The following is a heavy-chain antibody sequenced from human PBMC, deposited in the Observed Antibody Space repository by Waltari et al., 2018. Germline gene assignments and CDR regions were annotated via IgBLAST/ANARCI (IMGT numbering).Heavy chain of an antibody. CDR3: ARGPVIVGALAFDY. CDR1: GYTFTSYA. V-gene: IGHV1-3*01. J-gene: IGHJ4*02. Sequence: QVQLVQSGAEVKKPGASVKVSCKASGYTFTSYAMHWVRQAPGQRLEWMGWINAGKGNKKYSQKFQGRVTITRDTSASTAYMELSSLRSEDTAVYYCARGPVIVGALAFDYWGQGTLVTVSS. CDR2: INAGKGNK. D-gene: IGHD1-26*01.